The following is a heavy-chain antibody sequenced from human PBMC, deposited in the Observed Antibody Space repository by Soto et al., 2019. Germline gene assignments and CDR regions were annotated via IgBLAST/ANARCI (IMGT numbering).Heavy chain of an antibody. V-gene: IGHV1-18*01. CDR1: GYTFTHYG. CDR2: INAYVGET. Sequence: QVQLVQSGAEVKKPGASVKVSCKASGYTFTHYGITWVRQAPGQGLEWTGWINAYVGETKSAQKYQGCNTVTMDTSTHTAYLELRSLRSDDTAVYYCARGDGDTLDYWGQGTLVRVSA. J-gene: IGHJ4*02. CDR3: ARGDGDTLDY.